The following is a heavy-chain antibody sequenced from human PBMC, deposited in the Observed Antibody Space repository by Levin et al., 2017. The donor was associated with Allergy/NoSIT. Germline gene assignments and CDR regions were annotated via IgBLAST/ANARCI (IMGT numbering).Heavy chain of an antibody. CDR1: GFTFSSYD. V-gene: IGHV3-13*04. J-gene: IGHJ3*02. CDR3: ARAGYCSGGSCYSDDAFDI. Sequence: GGSLRLSCAASGFTFSSYDMHWVRQATGKGLEWVSAIGTAGDTYYPGSVKGRFTISRENAKNSLYLQMNSLRAGDTAVYYCARAGYCSGGSCYSDDAFDIWGQGTMVTVSS. D-gene: IGHD2-15*01. CDR2: IGTAGDT.